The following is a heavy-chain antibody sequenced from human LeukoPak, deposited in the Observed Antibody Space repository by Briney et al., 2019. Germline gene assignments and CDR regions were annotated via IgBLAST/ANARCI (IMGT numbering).Heavy chain of an antibody. V-gene: IGHV4-39*01. D-gene: IGHD1-26*01. CDR3: ARTSGSYFSVDY. CDR2: IYYSGST. CDR1: GGSISSSSYY. J-gene: IGHJ4*02. Sequence: SETLSLTCTVSGGSISSSSYYWGWIRQPPGKGLEWIGSIYYSGSTYYNPSLKSRVIISVDTSKNQFSLKLSSVTAADTAVYYCARTSGSYFSVDYWGQGTLVTVSS.